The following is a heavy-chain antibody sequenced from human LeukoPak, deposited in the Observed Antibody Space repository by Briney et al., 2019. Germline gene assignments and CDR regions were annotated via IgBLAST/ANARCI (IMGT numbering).Heavy chain of an antibody. Sequence: SETLSLTCTVSGGSITSYYWGWLRQSAGKGLEWIGRIYITGSTTYNPSLKSRVTMSLDTSKNQFSLKLSSVTAADTAVYYCARDSGTTGEVKFDLWGQGTLVTVSS. D-gene: IGHD3-10*01. J-gene: IGHJ5*02. V-gene: IGHV4-4*07. CDR2: IYITGST. CDR1: GGSITSYY. CDR3: ARDSGTTGEVKFDL.